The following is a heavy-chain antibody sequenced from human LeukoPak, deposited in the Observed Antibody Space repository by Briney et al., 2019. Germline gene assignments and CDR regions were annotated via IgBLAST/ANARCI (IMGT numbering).Heavy chain of an antibody. D-gene: IGHD2-2*01. CDR3: ARDLSSTSYDAFDI. CDR1: GGSISSGDYY. CDR2: IYYSGST. Sequence: SQTLSLTCTVSGGSISSGDYYWCWIRQPPGKGLEWIGYIYYSGSTYYNPSLKSRVTVSVDTSKNQFSLKLSSVTAADTAVYYCARDLSSTSYDAFDIWGQGTMVTVSS. J-gene: IGHJ3*02. V-gene: IGHV4-30-4*08.